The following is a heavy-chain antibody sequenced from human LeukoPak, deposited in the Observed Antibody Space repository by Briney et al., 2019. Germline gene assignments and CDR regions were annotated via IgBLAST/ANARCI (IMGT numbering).Heavy chain of an antibody. CDR2: ISSSSSYI. V-gene: IGHV3-21*01. Sequence: GGSLRLSCAASGFTFSSYSMNWVRQAPGKGLEWVSSISSSSSYIYYADSVKGRFTISRDNAKNSLYLQMNSLRAEDTAVCYCARVAGVIHGNAFDIWGQGTMVTVSS. CDR3: ARVAGVIHGNAFDI. D-gene: IGHD3-10*01. CDR1: GFTFSSYS. J-gene: IGHJ3*02.